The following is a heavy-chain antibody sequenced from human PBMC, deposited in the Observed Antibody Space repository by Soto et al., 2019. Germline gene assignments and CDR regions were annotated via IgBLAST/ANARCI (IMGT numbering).Heavy chain of an antibody. D-gene: IGHD6-19*01. CDR3: ARENGAGTDDAFDI. V-gene: IGHV3-53*01. CDR2: IYSGGST. Sequence: PGGSLRLSCAASGFTVSSNYMSWVRQAPGKGLEWVSVIYSGGSTYYADSVKGRFTISRDNSKNTLYLQMNSLRAEDTAVYYCARENGAGTDDAFDIWGQGTMVTVS. J-gene: IGHJ3*02. CDR1: GFTVSSNY.